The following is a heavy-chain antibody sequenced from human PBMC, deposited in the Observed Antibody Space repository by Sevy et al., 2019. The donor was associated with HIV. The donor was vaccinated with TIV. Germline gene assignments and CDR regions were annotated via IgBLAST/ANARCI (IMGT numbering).Heavy chain of an antibody. CDR3: AKLPEYASSFDY. CDR1: GFNFNIFA. CDR2: ISASGSTT. Sequence: GGSLRLSCAVSGFNFNIFAMNWVRQSPGKGLEWVSSISASGSTTFYVDSVEGRFTISRDNSKKTLYLQMNSLRAEDTAVYYCAKLPEYASSFDYWGQGAVVTVSS. V-gene: IGHV3-23*01. D-gene: IGHD6-6*01. J-gene: IGHJ4*02.